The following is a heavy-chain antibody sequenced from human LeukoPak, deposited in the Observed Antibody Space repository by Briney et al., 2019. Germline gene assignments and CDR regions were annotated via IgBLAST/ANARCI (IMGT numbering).Heavy chain of an antibody. D-gene: IGHD3-16*02. CDR1: GFTFSSYA. CDR3: ARGTPLRLGELSLNGHDY. J-gene: IGHJ4*02. Sequence: PGGSLRLSCAASGFTFSSYAMHWVRQAPGKGLEWVAVISYDGSNKYYADSVKGRFTISRDNSKNTLYLQMNSLRAEDTAVYYCARGTPLRLGELSLNGHDYWGQGTLVTVSS. V-gene: IGHV3-30-3*01. CDR2: ISYDGSNK.